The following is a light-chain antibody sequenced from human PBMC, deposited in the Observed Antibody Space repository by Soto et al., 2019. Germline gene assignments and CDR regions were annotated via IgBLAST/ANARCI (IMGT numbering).Light chain of an antibody. CDR2: HAS. CDR1: QSVSSY. J-gene: IGKJ1*01. CDR3: QQRSNWLWT. V-gene: IGKV3-11*01. Sequence: EIVLTQSPANLSLSPGERATLSCRASQSVSSYLAWYQQKPGQAPRLLIYHASNRATGIPARFSGSGSGTDFTLTISSLEPEDFAVYYCQQRSNWLWTFGQGTKVEIK.